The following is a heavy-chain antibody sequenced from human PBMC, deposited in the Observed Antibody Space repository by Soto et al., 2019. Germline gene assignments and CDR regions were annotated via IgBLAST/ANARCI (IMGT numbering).Heavy chain of an antibody. CDR2: IKSKASGGTI. J-gene: IGHJ4*02. CDR1: GFTFGDYT. CDR3: ATPLMRGNYPSAY. Sequence: PGGSLRLSCTTSGFTFGDYTMSWFRQAPGKGLDWVGFIKSKASGGTIEYAASVKGRFTISRDDSKGIAYLQMNSLKTEDTALYYCATPLMRGNYPSAYWGQGTLVTVSS. D-gene: IGHD1-7*01. V-gene: IGHV3-49*03.